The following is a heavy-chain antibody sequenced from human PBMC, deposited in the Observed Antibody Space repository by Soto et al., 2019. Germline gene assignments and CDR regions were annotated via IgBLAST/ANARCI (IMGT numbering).Heavy chain of an antibody. CDR1: GYTFTGYY. V-gene: IGHV1-2*04. Sequence: GASVKVSCKASGYTFTGYYMHWVRQAPGQGLEWMGWINPNSGGTNYAQKFQGWVTMTRDTSISTAYMELSRLRSDDTAVYYCAREGYSSSRYYYGMDVWGRGTTVTVSS. CDR3: AREGYSSSRYYYGMDV. CDR2: INPNSGGT. J-gene: IGHJ6*02. D-gene: IGHD6-6*01.